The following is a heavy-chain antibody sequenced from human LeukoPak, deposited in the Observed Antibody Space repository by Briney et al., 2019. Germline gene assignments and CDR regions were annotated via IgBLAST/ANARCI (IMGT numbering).Heavy chain of an antibody. CDR3: ARDLYSSGYYS. V-gene: IGHV3-20*04. Sequence: GGSLRLSCVPSGFMLDDYGMSWVRHAPGKGREWVAGINWDGGRIVYADSVEGRLTISRDKAKKSLYLQMNSLRAEDTAVYYCARDLYSSGYYSWGQGTLVTVSS. CDR2: INWDGGRI. D-gene: IGHD3-22*01. CDR1: GFMLDDYG. J-gene: IGHJ4*02.